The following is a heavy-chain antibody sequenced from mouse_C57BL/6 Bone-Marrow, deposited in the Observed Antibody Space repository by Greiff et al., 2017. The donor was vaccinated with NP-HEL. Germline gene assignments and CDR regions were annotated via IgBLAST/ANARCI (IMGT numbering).Heavy chain of an antibody. V-gene: IGHV1-69*01. Sequence: QVQLQQPGAELVMPGASVKLSCKASGYTFTSYWMHWVKQRPGQGLEWIGEIDPSDSYTNYNQKFKGKSTLTVDKSSRTAYMQLSSLTSEDSAVYYCARSGGLNFDYWGQGTTLTVSS. D-gene: IGHD3-2*02. J-gene: IGHJ2*01. CDR3: ARSGGLNFDY. CDR1: GYTFTSYW. CDR2: IDPSDSYT.